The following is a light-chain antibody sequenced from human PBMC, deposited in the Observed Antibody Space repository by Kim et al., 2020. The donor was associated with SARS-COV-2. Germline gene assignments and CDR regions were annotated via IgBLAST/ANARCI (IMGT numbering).Light chain of an antibody. CDR2: EAS. J-gene: IGKJ1*01. V-gene: IGKV1-5*01. Sequence: DIQMTQSPSVLPASVGDTVTISCRASQSVSIWLAWFQQKPGQVPRLLMDEASAVPPGIPSRFVGGGSGTEFTLTITSLQPDDFAVYYCQQYDTWSTFGQGTKVDIK. CDR1: QSVSIW. CDR3: QQYDTWST.